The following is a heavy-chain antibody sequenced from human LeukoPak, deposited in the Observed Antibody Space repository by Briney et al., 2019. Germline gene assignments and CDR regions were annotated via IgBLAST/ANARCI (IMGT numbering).Heavy chain of an antibody. CDR3: ARDRSPLDYYYDSSGYGIFDY. CDR2: IAYDGSNK. D-gene: IGHD3-22*01. CDR1: GFTFSSYA. V-gene: IGHV3-30*01. J-gene: IGHJ4*02. Sequence: GGSLRLSCAASGFTFSSYAMHWVRQAPGKGLEWVAVIAYDGSNKYYADSVKGRSTISRDNSKNTLYLQMNSLRAEDTAVYYCARDRSPLDYYYDSSGYGIFDYWGQGTLVTVSS.